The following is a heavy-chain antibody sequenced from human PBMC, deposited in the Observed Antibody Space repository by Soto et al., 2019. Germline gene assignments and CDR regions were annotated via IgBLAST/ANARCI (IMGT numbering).Heavy chain of an antibody. Sequence: QVQLVQSGAEVKKPGSSVKVSCKASGGTFSSYAISWVRQAPGQGLEWMGGINPNSGGTNYAQKFQGWVTMTRDTSISTAYMELSRLRSDDTAVYYCARVEQYSSSWSHFDYWGQGTLVTVSS. CDR3: ARVEQYSSSWSHFDY. J-gene: IGHJ4*02. D-gene: IGHD6-13*01. V-gene: IGHV1-2*04. CDR2: INPNSGGT. CDR1: GGTFSSYA.